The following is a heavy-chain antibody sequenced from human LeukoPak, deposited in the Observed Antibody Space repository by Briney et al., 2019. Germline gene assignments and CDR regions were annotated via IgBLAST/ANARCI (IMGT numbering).Heavy chain of an antibody. J-gene: IGHJ4*02. Sequence: GGSLRLSCAASGFTFSIYSMNWVRQAPGKGLEWVSCISSSSSIIYYADSVKGRFTISRDNAKNSLYLQMNSLRAEDTAVYYCARDPYSGYDFDYWGQGTLVTVSS. CDR3: ARDPYSGYDFDY. CDR2: ISSSSSII. D-gene: IGHD5-12*01. CDR1: GFTFSIYS. V-gene: IGHV3-48*04.